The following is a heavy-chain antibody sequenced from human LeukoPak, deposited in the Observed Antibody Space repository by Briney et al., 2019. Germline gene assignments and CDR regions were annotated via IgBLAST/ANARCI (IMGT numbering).Heavy chain of an antibody. J-gene: IGHJ4*02. CDR2: ISGSGGST. V-gene: IGHV3-23*01. CDR3: AKDRDKYCTDGICYTKVVDY. D-gene: IGHD2-8*01. CDR1: GFIYSSYA. Sequence: GGSLRLSCAASGFIYSSYAMSWVRQAPGKGLEWVSAISGSGGSTYYADSVKGRFTISRDNSKNTLYLQMNSLRAEETAVYYCAKDRDKYCTDGICYTKVVDYWGQGTLVTVSS.